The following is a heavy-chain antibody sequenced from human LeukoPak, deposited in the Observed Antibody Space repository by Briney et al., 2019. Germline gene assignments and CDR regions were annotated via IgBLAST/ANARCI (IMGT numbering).Heavy chain of an antibody. CDR2: INPRGGST. CDR3: ASRRYYYVSSGLDP. D-gene: IGHD3-22*01. J-gene: IGHJ5*02. V-gene: IGHV1-46*01. Sequence: SDKDSRKASGYTFPTYYMHGVRQAPGQGREWRGVINPRGGSTSYAQNSQGGVTKHRNISTSTVHMELSSLRCEATAVFYWASRRYYYVSSGLDPWGEGTQPTVPS. CDR1: GYTFPTYY.